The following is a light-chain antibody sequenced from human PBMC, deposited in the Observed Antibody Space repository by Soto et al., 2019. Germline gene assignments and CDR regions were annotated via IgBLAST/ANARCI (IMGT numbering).Light chain of an antibody. V-gene: IGKV3-15*01. Sequence: EIVMTQSPATLSVSPGERATLSCRASQTINSRLVWYQQKPAQAPRLLIYGPSTRATGIPARFSGSGSGTEFTLTISGLHSEDSAIYYCQQYNDWPLTFGQGTRLEIK. CDR2: GPS. CDR3: QQYNDWPLT. J-gene: IGKJ5*01. CDR1: QTINSR.